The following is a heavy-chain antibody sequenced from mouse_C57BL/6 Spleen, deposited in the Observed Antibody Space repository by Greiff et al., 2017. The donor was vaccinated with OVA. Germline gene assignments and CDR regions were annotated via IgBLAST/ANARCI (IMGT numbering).Heavy chain of an antibody. CDR2: ISNGGGST. Sequence: VQLKESGGGLVQPGGSLKLSCAASGFTFSDYYMYWVRQTPEKRLEWVAYISNGGGSTYYPDTVKGRFTISRDNAKNTLYLQMSRLKSEDTAMYYCARRDSSGYHYFDYWGQGTTLTVSS. CDR3: ARRDSSGYHYFDY. D-gene: IGHD3-2*02. J-gene: IGHJ2*01. V-gene: IGHV5-12*01. CDR1: GFTFSDYY.